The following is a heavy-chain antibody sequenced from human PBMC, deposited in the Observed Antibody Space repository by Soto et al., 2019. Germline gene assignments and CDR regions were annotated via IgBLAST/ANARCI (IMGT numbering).Heavy chain of an antibody. J-gene: IGHJ2*01. Sequence: EVQLLESGGALVQPGGSLRLSCAGSGFTFINYAMNWVRQAPGKGLEWVSSISGGGDAAFFPDSVRGRFTIARDNSKNTVTLQMSRLGVDDPAGDDPARQILGSTSRPKDWYFELWGRGTLVTVSS. D-gene: IGHD2-2*01. CDR3: ARQILGSTSRPKDWYFEL. V-gene: IGHV3-23*01. CDR1: GFTFINYA. CDR2: ISGGGDAA.